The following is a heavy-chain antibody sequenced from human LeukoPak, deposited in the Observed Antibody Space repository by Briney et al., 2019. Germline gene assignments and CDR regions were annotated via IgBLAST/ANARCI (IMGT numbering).Heavy chain of an antibody. CDR3: ARDEVSYVDTAMVKGSYFDY. D-gene: IGHD5-18*01. Sequence: ASVKVSCKASGGTFSSYATSWVRQAPGQGLEWMGGIIPIFGTANYAQKFQGRVTITADESTSTAYMELSSLRAEDTAVYYCARDEVSYVDTAMVKGSYFDYWGQGTLVTVSS. V-gene: IGHV1-69*13. J-gene: IGHJ4*02. CDR2: IIPIFGTA. CDR1: GGTFSSYA.